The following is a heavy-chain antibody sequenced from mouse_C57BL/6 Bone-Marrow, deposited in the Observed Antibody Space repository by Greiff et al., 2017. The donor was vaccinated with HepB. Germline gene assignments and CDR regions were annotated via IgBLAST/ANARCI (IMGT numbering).Heavy chain of an antibody. Sequence: EVQVVESGPGLVKPSQSLSLTCSVTGYSITSGYYWNWIRQFPGNKLEWMGYISYDGSNNYNPSLKNRISITRDTSKNQFCLKLNSVTTEDTATYYCARPWYFDVWGTGTTVTVSS. CDR2: ISYDGSN. CDR3: ARPWYFDV. CDR1: GYSITSGYY. V-gene: IGHV3-6*01. J-gene: IGHJ1*03.